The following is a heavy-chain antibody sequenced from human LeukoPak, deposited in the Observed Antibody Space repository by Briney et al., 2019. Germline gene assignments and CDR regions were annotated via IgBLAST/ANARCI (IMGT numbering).Heavy chain of an antibody. CDR1: GFTFSSYA. V-gene: IGHV3-23*01. CDR3: ARDRRSAFDI. J-gene: IGHJ3*02. CDR2: ISGSGGST. Sequence: PGGSLRLSCAASGFTFSSYAMSWVRQAPGKGPEWVSAISGSGGSTYYADSVKGRFTISRDNSKNTLYLQMNSLRAEDTAVYYCARDRRSAFDIWGQGTMVTVSS. D-gene: IGHD4-17*01.